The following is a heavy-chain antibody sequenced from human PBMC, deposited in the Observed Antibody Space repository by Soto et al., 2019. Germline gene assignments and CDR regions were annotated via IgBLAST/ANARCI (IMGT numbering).Heavy chain of an antibody. CDR1: GDSIRSYY. D-gene: IGHD1-20*01. CDR3: AREQYNWKI. CDR2: VSHTGNT. Sequence: PSETLSLTCSVSGDSIRSYYWTWIRQPPGKGLQWIGYVSHTGNTNYNPSLKSRVTIPEDASKNQVSLRLTSVTAADTAVYFCAREQYNWKIWGQGTLVTVSS. J-gene: IGHJ4*02. V-gene: IGHV4-59*01.